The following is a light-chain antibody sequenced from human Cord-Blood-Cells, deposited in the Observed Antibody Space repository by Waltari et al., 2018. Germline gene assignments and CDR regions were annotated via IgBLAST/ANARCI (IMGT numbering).Light chain of an antibody. CDR3: MQGTHWPFT. V-gene: IGKV2-30*01. CDR1: KSLVYSDGNTY. Sequence: DVVMPQSPLSLPVTLGQPASISCRSSKSLVYSDGNTYLNWFQQRPGHSPRRLIYKVSNRDSGVPDRFSGSGSGTDFTLKISRVEAEDVGVYYCMQGTHWPFTFSPETKVDIK. CDR2: KVS. J-gene: IGKJ3*01.